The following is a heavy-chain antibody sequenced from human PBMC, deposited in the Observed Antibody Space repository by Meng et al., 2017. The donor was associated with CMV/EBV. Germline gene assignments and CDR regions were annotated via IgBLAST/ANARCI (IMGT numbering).Heavy chain of an antibody. V-gene: IGHV1-18*01. CDR3: ARSVPAAMEYSSSPGNYYGMDV. J-gene: IGHJ6*02. CDR1: GYTFTSYG. Sequence: ASVKVSCKASGYTFTSYGISCVRQAPGQGLEGRGWISAYNGNTNYAQKLQGRVTMTTDTSTSTAYLELRSRRSDDTAVYYGARSVPAAMEYSSSPGNYYGMDVWGQGTTVTVSS. CDR2: ISAYNGNT. D-gene: IGHD2-2*01.